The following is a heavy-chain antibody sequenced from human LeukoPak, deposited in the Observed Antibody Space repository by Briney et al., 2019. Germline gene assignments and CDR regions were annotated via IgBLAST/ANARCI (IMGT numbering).Heavy chain of an antibody. V-gene: IGHV3-30*18. J-gene: IGHJ6*02. CDR2: ISYDGSNK. Sequence: GGSLRLSCAASGFTFSSYGMHWVRQAPGKGLEWVAVISYDGSNKYYADSVKGRFTISRDNSKSTLYLQMNSLRAEDTAVYYCAKDDESYGPMDGMDVWGQGTTVTVSS. CDR1: GFTFSSYG. CDR3: AKDDESYGPMDGMDV. D-gene: IGHD3-10*01.